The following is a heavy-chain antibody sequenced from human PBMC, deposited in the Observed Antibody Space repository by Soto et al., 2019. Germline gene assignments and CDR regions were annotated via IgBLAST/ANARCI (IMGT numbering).Heavy chain of an antibody. CDR1: GYTFTSYG. V-gene: IGHV1-18*01. J-gene: IGHJ4*02. Sequence: ASVKVSCKASGYTFTSYGISWVRQAPGQGLEWMGWISAYNGNTNYAQKLQGRVTMTTDTSTSTAYMELRSLRSDDTAVYYCARDSGRMVTTLFDCWAQGTLVTVSS. CDR2: ISAYNGNT. CDR3: ARDSGRMVTTLFDC. D-gene: IGHD5-18*01.